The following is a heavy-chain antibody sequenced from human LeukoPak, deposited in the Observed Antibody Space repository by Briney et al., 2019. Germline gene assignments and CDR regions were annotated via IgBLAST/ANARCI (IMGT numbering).Heavy chain of an antibody. CDR2: ISSSSSTI. Sequence: SGGSLRLSCAASGFTFSSYSMNWVRQAPGKGLEWVSYISSSSSTIYYADSVKGRFTISRDNAKNSLYLQMNSLRAEDTAVYYCARDQNNWNYPGDFDYWGQGTLVTVSS. D-gene: IGHD1-7*01. V-gene: IGHV3-48*01. CDR1: GFTFSSYS. CDR3: ARDQNNWNYPGDFDY. J-gene: IGHJ4*02.